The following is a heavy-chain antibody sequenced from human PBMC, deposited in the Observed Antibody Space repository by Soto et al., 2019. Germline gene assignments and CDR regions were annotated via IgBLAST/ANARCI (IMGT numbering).Heavy chain of an antibody. CDR3: AKGGSFDI. CDR2: ITHDGYNR. Sequence: QVQLVESEGSVVQPGGSRRLSCAASGFSISYYGLHWVRQAPGKGLEWLALITHDGYNRYYADSVKGRFTISRDNSKNTIFLQMNSMKSEDTAVYYCAKGGSFDIWGQGTPVTVYS. CDR1: GFSISYYG. D-gene: IGHD6-6*01. V-gene: IGHV3-30*18. J-gene: IGHJ4*02.